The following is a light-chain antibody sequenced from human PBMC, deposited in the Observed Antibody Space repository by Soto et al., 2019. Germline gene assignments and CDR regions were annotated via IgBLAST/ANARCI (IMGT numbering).Light chain of an antibody. CDR2: GAS. CDR3: QQYNNWPWT. V-gene: IGKV3-15*01. CDR1: QSISSN. Sequence: EIVMTQSPATLSVSPGEGATLSCRASQSISSNLAWYQQKPGQAPRLLITGASTRATGIAARISGSGSGTEFTLTFSSLQSEDFAVYYCQQYNNWPWTFGQGTKVEIK. J-gene: IGKJ1*01.